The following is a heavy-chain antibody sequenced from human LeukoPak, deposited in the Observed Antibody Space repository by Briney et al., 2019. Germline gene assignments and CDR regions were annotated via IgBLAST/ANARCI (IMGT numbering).Heavy chain of an antibody. CDR3: AKGTAGTTTPELDY. CDR2: ISGSGGST. V-gene: IGHV3-23*01. Sequence: GGSLRLSCAASGFTFSSYAMSWVRQAPGKGLEWVSAISGSGGSTYYADSVKGRFTISRDNSKNTLYLQMNSLRAEDTAVYYCAKGTAGTTTPELDYWGQGTLVTVSS. CDR1: GFTFSSYA. D-gene: IGHD1-1*01. J-gene: IGHJ4*02.